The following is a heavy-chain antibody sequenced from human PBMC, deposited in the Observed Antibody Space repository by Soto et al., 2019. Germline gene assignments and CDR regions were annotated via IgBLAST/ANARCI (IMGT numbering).Heavy chain of an antibody. J-gene: IGHJ4*02. V-gene: IGHV2-5*01. CDR2: IYWNDDK. CDR1: GFSLSTSGLG. CDR3: AHRPSGWYLFDY. Sequence: QITLKESGPTLVRATQTLTLTCTFSGFSLSTSGLGVGWIRQPPGKALEWLALIYWNDDKRYSPSLKARLTITKDTSKNQVVLTMTNMYPVDTATYYCAHRPSGWYLFDYWGQGTLVTVSS. D-gene: IGHD6-19*01.